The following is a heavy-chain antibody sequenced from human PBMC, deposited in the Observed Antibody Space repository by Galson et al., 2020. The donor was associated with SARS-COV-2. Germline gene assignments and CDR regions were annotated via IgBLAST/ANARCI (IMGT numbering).Heavy chain of an antibody. V-gene: IGHV4-59*01. CDR2: IYYRGST. J-gene: IGHJ5*02. D-gene: IGHD3-10*01. CDR3: ARELVYNWFDP. Sequence: ASETLPLTCTVSGGSISSNYWSWIRQPPGKGLEWIGYIYYRGSTNYNPSLKSRVTMSVDTSKNQFSLKISSVTAADTAVYYCARELVYNWFDPWGQGTLVTFSS. CDR1: GGSISSNY.